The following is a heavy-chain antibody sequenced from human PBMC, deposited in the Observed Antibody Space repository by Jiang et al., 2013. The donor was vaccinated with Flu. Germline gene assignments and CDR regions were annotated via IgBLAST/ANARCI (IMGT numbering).Heavy chain of an antibody. V-gene: IGHV4-59*01. J-gene: IGHJ4*02. CDR1: GGSISSNY. D-gene: IGHD2/OR15-2a*01. CDR3: ARVLRVGNTGYYLDS. Sequence: GPGLVKPSETLSLTCTVSGGSISSNYWSWIRQPPGKGLEWIGYIYYSGSTNYNSSLESRVTISVDTSKTQFSLKLTSVTTADTAVYYCARVLRVGNTGYYLDSWGQGTLVTVSS. CDR2: IYYSGST.